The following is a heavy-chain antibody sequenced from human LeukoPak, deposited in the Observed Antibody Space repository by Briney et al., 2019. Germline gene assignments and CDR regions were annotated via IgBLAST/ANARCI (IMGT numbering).Heavy chain of an antibody. J-gene: IGHJ2*01. D-gene: IGHD3-9*01. CDR1: GGSISSYY. CDR3: ARHGYILTGYHPYWYFDL. CDR2: IYYSGST. V-gene: IGHV4-59*08. Sequence: PSETLSLTCTVSGGSISSYYWSWIRQPPGKGLEWIGYIYYSGSTNYNPSLKSRVTISVDTSKNQFSLKLSSVTAADTAVYYCARHGYILTGYHPYWYFDLWGRGTLVTVSS.